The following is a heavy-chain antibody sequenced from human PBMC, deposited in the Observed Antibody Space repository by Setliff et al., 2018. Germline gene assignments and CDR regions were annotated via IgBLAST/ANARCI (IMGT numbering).Heavy chain of an antibody. Sequence: KTSETLSLTCTVSGGSISSGDYYWSWIRQPPGKGLEWIGYIYSIGNTYYNPSLKSRVSISVDTSKNQFSLKLSSVTAADTAVYYCARDSRYYYDNVGTLDYWGQGILVTVSS. D-gene: IGHD3-22*01. J-gene: IGHJ4*02. CDR1: GGSISSGDYY. CDR3: ARDSRYYYDNVGTLDY. CDR2: IYSIGNT. V-gene: IGHV4-30-4*08.